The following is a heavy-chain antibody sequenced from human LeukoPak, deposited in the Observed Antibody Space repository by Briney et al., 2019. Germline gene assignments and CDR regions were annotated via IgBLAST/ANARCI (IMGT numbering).Heavy chain of an antibody. J-gene: IGHJ5*02. V-gene: IGHV3-21*01. CDR2: ISTTSSYI. D-gene: IGHD3-10*01. Sequence: GRSLRLSCAASGFTFSSYGMHWVRQAPGKGLEWVSSISTTSSYIYYADSVKGRFTISRDNAKNSLWLQMDSLRAEDTAVYYCARGSLLGFGALPFDPWGQGTLVTVSS. CDR1: GFTFSSYG. CDR3: ARGSLLGFGALPFDP.